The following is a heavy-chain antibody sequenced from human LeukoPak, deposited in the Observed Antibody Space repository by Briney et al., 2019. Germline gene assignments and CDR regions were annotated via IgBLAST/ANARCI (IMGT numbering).Heavy chain of an antibody. D-gene: IGHD2-2*01. J-gene: IGHJ5*02. CDR1: GGSISSSRYY. Sequence: SETLSLTCTVSGGSISSSRYYWGWIRQPPGKWLEWIGSIYYIGSTYYNPSLKSRVPISVDTSKNQFSLKLSSVTAAATAVYYCARHSLQGVVPAFAPWGQGTLVTVSS. CDR3: ARHSLQGVVPAFAP. CDR2: IYYIGST. V-gene: IGHV4-39*01.